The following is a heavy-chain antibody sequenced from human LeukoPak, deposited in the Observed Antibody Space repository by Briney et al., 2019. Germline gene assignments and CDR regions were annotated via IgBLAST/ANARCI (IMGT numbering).Heavy chain of an antibody. CDR1: GYTFTGYY. CDR3: ARGRVWFGELFNNWFDP. D-gene: IGHD3-10*01. J-gene: IGHJ5*02. CDR2: INPNSGGT. Sequence: ASVKVTCKASGYTFTGYYMHWVRQAPGQGLEWMGWINPNSGGTNYAQKFQGRVTMTRDTSIRTAYMELSRLRSEDTAVYYCARGRVWFGELFNNWFDPWGQGTLVTVSS. V-gene: IGHV1-2*02.